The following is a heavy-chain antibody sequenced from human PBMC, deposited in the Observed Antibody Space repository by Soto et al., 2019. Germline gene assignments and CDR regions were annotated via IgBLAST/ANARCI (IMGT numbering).Heavy chain of an antibody. J-gene: IGHJ1*01. CDR2: IYGDGDE. D-gene: IGHD3-10*01. V-gene: IGHV2-5*02. CDR3: AQRMRQDDSTGSGNYVH. Sequence: QITLKESGPTMVKPTQTLTLTCTFSGFSLRSTRVGVGWIRQPPGKALEWLAFIYGDGDERYSPSLKTRLTITKDTPKNQVILRMTDMEPVDTATYYCAQRMRQDDSTGSGNYVHWGQGTLVTVSS. CDR1: GFSLRSTRVG.